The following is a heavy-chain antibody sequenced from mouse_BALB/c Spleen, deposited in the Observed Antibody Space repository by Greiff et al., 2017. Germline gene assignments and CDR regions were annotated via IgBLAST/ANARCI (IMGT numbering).Heavy chain of an antibody. Sequence: QVQLQQSGAELVRPGASVTLSCKASGYTFTDYEMHWVKQTPVHGLEWIGAIDPETGGTAYNQKFKGKATLTADKSSSTAYMELRSLTSEDSAVYYCTREGLPYAMDYWGQGTSVTVSS. CDR2: IDPETGGT. J-gene: IGHJ4*01. CDR1: GYTFTDYE. D-gene: IGHD3-3*01. CDR3: TREGLPYAMDY. V-gene: IGHV1-15*01.